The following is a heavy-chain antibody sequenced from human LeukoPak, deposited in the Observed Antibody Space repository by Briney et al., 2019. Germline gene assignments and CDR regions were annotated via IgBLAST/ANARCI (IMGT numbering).Heavy chain of an antibody. V-gene: IGHV3-9*01. J-gene: IGHJ4*02. CDR3: AKVTRYDSSGYFDY. Sequence: GGSLRLSCAASGFTFSSYSMHWVRQAPGKGLEWVSGISWNSGSIGYADSVKGRFTISRDNAKNSLYLQMNSLRAEDTALYYCAKVTRYDSSGYFDYWGQGTLVTVSS. D-gene: IGHD3-22*01. CDR1: GFTFSSYS. CDR2: ISWNSGSI.